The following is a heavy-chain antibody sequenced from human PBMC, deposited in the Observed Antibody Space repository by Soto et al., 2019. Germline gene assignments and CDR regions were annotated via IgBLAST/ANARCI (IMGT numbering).Heavy chain of an antibody. CDR3: ARAQFYSGSGNYNNLMFDA. D-gene: IGHD3-10*01. V-gene: IGHV4-30-2*01. CDR1: GGSIGGVGYS. CDR2: MYHSGTF. J-gene: IGHJ5*02. Sequence: TLSLTCAVSGGSIGGVGYSWSWIRQPPGGGLEWIGYMYHSGTFLKSPSLKTRLTMSLDMSKNQFSLTLNSMTAADTAVYYCARAQFYSGSGNYNNLMFDAWGQGIQVTVS.